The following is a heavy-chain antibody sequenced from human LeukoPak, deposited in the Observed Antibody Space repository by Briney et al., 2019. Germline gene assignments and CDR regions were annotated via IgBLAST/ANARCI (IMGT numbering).Heavy chain of an antibody. CDR3: AIDVYSNPGGGYYYYGMDV. CDR2: ISFEGSNK. Sequence: GSSLRLSCAASGFTFSSYDVHWVRQAPGKGLEWVAVISFEGSNKYYADSVKGRFTISRDNSKNTLYLQMNSLRAEDTAVYYCAIDVYSNPGGGYYYYGMDVWGQGTTVTVAS. CDR1: GFTFSSYD. D-gene: IGHD4-4*01. V-gene: IGHV3-30*03. J-gene: IGHJ6*02.